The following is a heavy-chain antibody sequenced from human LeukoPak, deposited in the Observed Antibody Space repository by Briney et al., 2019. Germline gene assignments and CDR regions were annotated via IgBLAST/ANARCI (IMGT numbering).Heavy chain of an antibody. J-gene: IGHJ4*02. Sequence: PSETLSLTCTVSSGSISTYYWSWIRQPPGKGLEWIGYFYYSGSTNYNPSLNSRVTIPVDTPHSHLPLKLTSVTAADTAVYYCARTRSQGIAAQYFDYWGQGTLVTVSS. CDR1: SGSISTYY. V-gene: IGHV4-59*08. CDR3: ARTRSQGIAAQYFDY. CDR2: FYYSGST. D-gene: IGHD6-13*01.